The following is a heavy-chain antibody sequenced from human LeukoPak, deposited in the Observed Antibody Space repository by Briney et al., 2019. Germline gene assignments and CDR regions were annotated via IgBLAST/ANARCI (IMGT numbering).Heavy chain of an antibody. CDR2: IYYSGTT. Sequence: SETLSLTRTVSGGSMNTSSYYWGCLRQPPGKGLEWIGSIYYSGTTHYNPSLRNRVTISADTPRNEFSLKLSSVTAADTAVYYCARARGYCSSTSCYYYYYYMDVWGKGTTVTVSS. J-gene: IGHJ6*03. CDR1: GGSMNTSSYY. CDR3: ARARGYCSSTSCYYYYYYMDV. D-gene: IGHD2-2*01. V-gene: IGHV4-39*07.